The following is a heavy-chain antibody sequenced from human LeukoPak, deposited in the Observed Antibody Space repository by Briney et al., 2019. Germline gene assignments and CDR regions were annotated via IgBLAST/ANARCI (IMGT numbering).Heavy chain of an antibody. Sequence: PSEALFLTYPSAGCFSSYYIRWLLRAPGRKGLGLVGRIYTSGSTNYNPSLKSRVTMSVDTSKNQFSLKLSSVTAADTAVYYCARGAPSYYYYMDVWGKGTTVTVSS. CDR1: GCFSSYYI. V-gene: IGHV4-4*07. CDR3: ARGAPSYYYYMDV. CDR2: IYTSGST. J-gene: IGHJ6*03.